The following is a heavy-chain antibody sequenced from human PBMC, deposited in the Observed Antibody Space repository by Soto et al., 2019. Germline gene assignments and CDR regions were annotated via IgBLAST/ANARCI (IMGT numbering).Heavy chain of an antibody. CDR3: VRAYSSIPPLGFDP. V-gene: IGHV4-59*12. Sequence: SETLCLTCTFAGGSLSSYYVVLLRQPPGKGLEWIGCIYYTGSTNYSPSLKSRVTISVDTSKNQFSLKLSSVTAADTAVYYCVRAYSSIPPLGFDPWGQGTLVTVSS. D-gene: IGHD6-13*01. CDR2: IYYTGST. J-gene: IGHJ5*02. CDR1: GGSLSSYY.